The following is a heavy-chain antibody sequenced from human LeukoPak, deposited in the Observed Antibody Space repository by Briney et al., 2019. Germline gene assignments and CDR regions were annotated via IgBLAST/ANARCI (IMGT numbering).Heavy chain of an antibody. CDR2: IKSKTDGGTT. Sequence: GGSLRLSCTASGFTFGDYAMSWFRQAPGKGLEWVGRIKSKTDGGTTDYAAPVKGRFTISRDDSKNTLYLQMNSLKTEDTAVYYCTTPRDYADIDYWGQGTLVTVSS. V-gene: IGHV3-15*01. D-gene: IGHD4-17*01. CDR3: TTPRDYADIDY. CDR1: GFTFGDYA. J-gene: IGHJ4*02.